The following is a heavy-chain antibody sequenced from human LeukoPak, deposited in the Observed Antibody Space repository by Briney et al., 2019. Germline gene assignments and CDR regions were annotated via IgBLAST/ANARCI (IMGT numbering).Heavy chain of an antibody. CDR3: ARRRGSGSTQVFDY. V-gene: IGHV4-39*01. Sequence: SETLSLTCTVSGGSISSSSYYWGWIRQPPGKGLEWIGSIYYSGSTYYNPSLKSRVTIPVDTSKNQFPLKLSSVTAADTAVYYCARRRGSGSTQVFDYWGQGTLVTVSS. CDR2: IYYSGST. CDR1: GGSISSSSYY. D-gene: IGHD6-19*01. J-gene: IGHJ4*02.